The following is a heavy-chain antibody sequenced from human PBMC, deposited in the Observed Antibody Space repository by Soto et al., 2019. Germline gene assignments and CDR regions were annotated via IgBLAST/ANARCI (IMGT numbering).Heavy chain of an antibody. CDR3: ARNYGHAFDI. J-gene: IGHJ3*02. CDR1: GGSISGYY. V-gene: IGHV4-59*01. D-gene: IGHD1-7*01. Sequence: SETLSLTCTVSGGSISGYYWSWIRQPPGKGLEWIGYMYNTGSTVYNPSFRSRVTISVDTSKNQFSLKLSSVTAADTAVYYCARNYGHAFDIWGQGTMVTVSS. CDR2: MYNTGST.